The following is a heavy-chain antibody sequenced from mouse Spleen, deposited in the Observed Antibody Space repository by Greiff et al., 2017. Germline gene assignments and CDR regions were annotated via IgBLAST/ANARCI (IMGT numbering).Heavy chain of an antibody. V-gene: IGHV5-4*01. J-gene: IGHJ4*01. CDR2: ISDGGSYT. CDR3: ARDLITTVVATNYYYAMDY. D-gene: IGHD1-1*01. Sequence: EVQLVESGGGLVKPGGSLKLSCAASGFTFSSYAMSWVRQTPEKRLEWVATISDGGSYTYYPDNVKGRFTISRDNAKNNLYLQMSHLKSEDTAMYYCARDLITTVVATNYYYAMDYWGQGTSVTVSS. CDR1: GFTFSSYA.